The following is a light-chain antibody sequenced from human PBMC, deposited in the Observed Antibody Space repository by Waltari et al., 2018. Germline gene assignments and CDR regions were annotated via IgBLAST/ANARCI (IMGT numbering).Light chain of an antibody. CDR2: DNN. J-gene: IGLJ2*01. CDR3: HSRDASGSGGA. Sequence: TQDPAVSVALGQTVRVTCQGDILRSYYASMYQQGPDQAPILVMYDNNSRPSGVPDRFSGSSSDDTAALTSTGAQAEDEAYYYCHSRDASGSGGAFGGGTKLTVL. V-gene: IGLV3-19*01. CDR1: ILRSYY.